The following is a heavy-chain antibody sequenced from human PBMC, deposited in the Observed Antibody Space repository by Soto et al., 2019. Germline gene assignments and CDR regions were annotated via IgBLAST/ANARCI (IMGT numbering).Heavy chain of an antibody. CDR3: VLSEEIRLSAGSFRS. CDR2: VSTCGGSS. J-gene: IGHJ5*02. V-gene: IGHV3-23*01. CDR1: GFTFSKNF. D-gene: IGHD2-15*01. Sequence: GGSLRLSCAASGFTFSKNFMSWVRQAPGQGLEWVSGVSTCGGSSYYADSVKGRFTISRDDSKNTLFLQMNSLRTEDTAVYYCVLSEEIRLSAGSFRSWVQGTLITVS.